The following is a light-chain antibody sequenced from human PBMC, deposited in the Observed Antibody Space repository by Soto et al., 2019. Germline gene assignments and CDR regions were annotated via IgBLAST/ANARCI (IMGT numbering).Light chain of an antibody. V-gene: IGKV1-13*02. CDR1: QGIRSA. J-gene: IGKJ1*01. CDR2: AAS. CDR3: QHYNSYSEA. Sequence: AIQLTQSPSSLSASVGDRVTITCRTSQGIRSALGWYQQKPGKVPKLLIYAASTLQRGVPSRFSGSGSGTEFTLTITSLQPDDFATYYCQHYNSYSEAFGQGTKVDIK.